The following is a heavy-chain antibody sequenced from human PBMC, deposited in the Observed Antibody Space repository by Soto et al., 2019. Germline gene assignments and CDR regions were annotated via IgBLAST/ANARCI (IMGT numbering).Heavy chain of an antibody. CDR1: GFTFSSYA. CDR3: AKDLHPIQLWIQPIFDY. V-gene: IGHV3-23*01. J-gene: IGHJ4*02. D-gene: IGHD5-18*01. CDR2: ISGSGGST. Sequence: EVQLLESGGGLVQPGGSLRLSCGASGFTFSSYAMSWVRQAPGKGLEWVSAISGSGGSTYYADSVKGRFTISRDNSKNTLYLQMNSLRAEDTAVYYCAKDLHPIQLWIQPIFDYWGQGTLVTVSS.